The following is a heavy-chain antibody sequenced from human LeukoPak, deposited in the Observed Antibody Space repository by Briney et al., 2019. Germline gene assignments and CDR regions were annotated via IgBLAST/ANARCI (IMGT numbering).Heavy chain of an antibody. Sequence: GRSLRLSCAASGFTFSSYGMHWVRQAPGKGLEWVAVIWYDGSNKYYADSVKGRFTISRDNAKNSLYLQMNSLRAEDTAVYYCARDPSGSYPWYYGMDVWGQGTTVTVS. CDR1: GFTFSSYG. CDR2: IWYDGSNK. V-gene: IGHV3-33*01. D-gene: IGHD1-26*01. CDR3: ARDPSGSYPWYYGMDV. J-gene: IGHJ6*02.